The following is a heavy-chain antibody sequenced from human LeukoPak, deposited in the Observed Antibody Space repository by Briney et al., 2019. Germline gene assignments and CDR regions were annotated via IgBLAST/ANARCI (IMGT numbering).Heavy chain of an antibody. J-gene: IGHJ4*02. V-gene: IGHV4-34*01. D-gene: IGHD3-9*01. CDR1: GGSFSGYY. CDR2: INHSGST. CDR3: ARGPTTHYNILTGYYYFDY. Sequence: SETLSLTCAVYGGSFSGYYWTWIRQPPGKGLEWIGEINHSGSTNYNPSLKSRVTISIVTSKNHFSLRLSSVTAADAAVYYCARGPTTHYNILTGYYYFDYWGQGTLVTVSS.